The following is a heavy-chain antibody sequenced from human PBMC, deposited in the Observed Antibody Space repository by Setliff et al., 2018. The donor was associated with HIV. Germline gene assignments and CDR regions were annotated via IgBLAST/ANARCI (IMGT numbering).Heavy chain of an antibody. CDR2: ILPIFGAT. D-gene: IGHD3-10*01. V-gene: IGHV1-69*13. CDR3: TNRGGSGTNVGNWFDP. Sequence: GASVKVSCKASGDNFNNVAFNWVRQAPGQGLEWMGGILPIFGATDYAQKFQGILTLTAVQSENSVYMELSSLRSDDTAVYYCTNRGGSGTNVGNWFDPWGQGTLVTVSS. J-gene: IGHJ5*02. CDR1: GDNFNNVA.